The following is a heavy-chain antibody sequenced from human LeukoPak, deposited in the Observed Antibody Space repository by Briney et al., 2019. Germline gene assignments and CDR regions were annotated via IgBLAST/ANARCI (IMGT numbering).Heavy chain of an antibody. J-gene: IGHJ4*02. D-gene: IGHD3/OR15-3a*01. CDR3: AREAWTKDFDY. V-gene: IGHV4-59*12. CDR2: IYYSGST. Sequence: TSETLSLTCTVSGGSISSYYWSWIRQPPGKGLEWIGYIYYSGSTNYNPSLKSRVTISVDTSKNQFSLKLSSVTAADTAVYYCAREAWTKDFDYWGQGTLVTVSS. CDR1: GGSISSYY.